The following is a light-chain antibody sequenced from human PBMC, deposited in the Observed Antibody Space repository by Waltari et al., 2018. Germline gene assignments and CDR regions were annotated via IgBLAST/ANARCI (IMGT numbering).Light chain of an antibody. J-gene: IGKJ4*01. CDR2: KAS. CDR1: QSISNW. CDR3: QQYNSYSLLT. Sequence: DIQMTQSLSTLSASVGDRVTITCRASQSISNWLAWYQQKPGKAPKLLIYKASTLESGVPSRFSDSGSGTEFTLTISSLQPDDFATYYCQQYNSYSLLTFGGGTKVEIK. V-gene: IGKV1-5*03.